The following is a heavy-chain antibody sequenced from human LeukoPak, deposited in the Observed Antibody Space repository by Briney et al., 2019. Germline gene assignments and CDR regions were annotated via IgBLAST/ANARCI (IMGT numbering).Heavy chain of an antibody. CDR1: GGSFSGYY. CDR2: INHSGST. J-gene: IGHJ4*02. V-gene: IGHV4-34*01. D-gene: IGHD2-15*01. Sequence: SETLSLTCAVYGGSFSGYYWSWIRQPPGKGLEWIGEINHSGSTNYNPSLKSRVTISVDTSKNQFSLKLSSVTAADTAVYYCARPKNCSGGSCYDLGFDYWGQGTLVTVSS. CDR3: ARPKNCSGGSCYDLGFDY.